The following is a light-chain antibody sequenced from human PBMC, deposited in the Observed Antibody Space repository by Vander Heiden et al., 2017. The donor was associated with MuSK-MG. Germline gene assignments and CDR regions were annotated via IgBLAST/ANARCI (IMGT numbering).Light chain of an antibody. Sequence: SALTQPRSVSGSPGQSVTISCNGTSSDVGSYNYFSWYHQHPGKAPKLMIYDVSKRPSGVPDRFSGSKSGNTASLTISGLQAEDEADYYCCSYAGSYTSYVFGTGTKVTVL. CDR3: CSYAGSYTSYV. V-gene: IGLV2-11*01. J-gene: IGLJ1*01. CDR1: SSDVGSYNY. CDR2: DVS.